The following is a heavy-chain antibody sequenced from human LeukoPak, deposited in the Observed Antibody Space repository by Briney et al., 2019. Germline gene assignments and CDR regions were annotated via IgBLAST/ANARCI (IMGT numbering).Heavy chain of an antibody. V-gene: IGHV1-18*01. D-gene: IGHD3-10*01. CDR1: GYTFTSYG. J-gene: IGHJ4*02. CDR2: ISAYNGNT. Sequence: RWASVKVSCKASGYTFTSYGISWVRQAPGQGLEWMGWISAYNGNTNYAQKFQGRVTMTRNTSISTAYMELSSLRSEDTAVYYCARGHLSWSGGGNDYWGQGTLVTVSS. CDR3: ARGHLSWSGGGNDY.